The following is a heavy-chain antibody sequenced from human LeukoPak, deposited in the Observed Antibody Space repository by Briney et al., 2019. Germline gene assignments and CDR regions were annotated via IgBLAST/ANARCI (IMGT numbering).Heavy chain of an antibody. Sequence: GGSLRLSCAASGFTFSNYAMNWVRQAPGQGLEWVSGINWNGGSTGYADSVKGRFTISRDNAKNSLYLQMNSLRAEDTALYYCARGGWFGELLFDYWGQGTLVTVSS. J-gene: IGHJ4*02. CDR3: ARGGWFGELLFDY. D-gene: IGHD3-10*01. CDR1: GFTFSNYA. CDR2: INWNGGST. V-gene: IGHV3-20*04.